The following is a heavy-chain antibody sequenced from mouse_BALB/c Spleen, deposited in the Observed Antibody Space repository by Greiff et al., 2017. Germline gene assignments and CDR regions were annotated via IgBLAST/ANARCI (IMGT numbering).Heavy chain of an antibody. V-gene: IGHV5-6*01. CDR2: ISSGGSYT. CDR3: ARREGNYESAMDY. D-gene: IGHD2-1*01. J-gene: IGHJ4*01. CDR1: GFTFSSYG. Sequence: EVQLQESGGGLVKPGGSLKLSCAASGFTFSSYGMSWVRQTPDKRLEWVATISSGGSYTYYPDSVKGRFTISRDNAKNTLYLQMSSLKSEDTAMYYCARREGNYESAMDYWGQGTSVTVSS.